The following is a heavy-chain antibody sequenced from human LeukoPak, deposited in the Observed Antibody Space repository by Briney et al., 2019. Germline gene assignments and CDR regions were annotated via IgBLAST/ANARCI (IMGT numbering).Heavy chain of an antibody. CDR3: ARGDCSSTSCHHHEFDP. J-gene: IGHJ5*02. CDR2: ISSSDSTI. V-gene: IGHV3-48*03. CDR1: GFTFSSDE. D-gene: IGHD2-2*01. Sequence: GGSLRLSCAASGFTFSSDEMNWVRQAPGKGLEWVSYISSSDSTIYYADSVKGRFTISRDNAKNSLYLQMNSLRAEDTAVYYCARGDCSSTSCHHHEFDPWGQGTLVTVSS.